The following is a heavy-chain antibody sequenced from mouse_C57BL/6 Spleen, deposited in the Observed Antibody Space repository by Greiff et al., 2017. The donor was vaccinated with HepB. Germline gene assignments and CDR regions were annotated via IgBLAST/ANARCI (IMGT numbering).Heavy chain of an antibody. J-gene: IGHJ3*01. CDR3: ASELSFAY. V-gene: IGHV1-4*01. Sequence: VQLVESGAELARPGASVKMSCKASGYTFTSYPMHWVKQRPGQGLEWIGYFNPSSGYTKYNQKFKDKAPLTADKSSSTAYMQLSSLTSEDSAVCYCASELSFAYWGQGTLGTVSA. CDR1: GYTFTSYP. CDR2: FNPSSGYT.